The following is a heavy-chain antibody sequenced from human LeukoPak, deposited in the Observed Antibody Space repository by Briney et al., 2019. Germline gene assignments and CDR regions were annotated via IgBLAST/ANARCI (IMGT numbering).Heavy chain of an antibody. CDR3: ARREGSDCSSTSCYRNAFDI. CDR1: GYTLTELS. Sequence: ASVNVSCKVSGYTLTELSMHWVRQAPGKGLEWMGGFDPEDGETIYAQKFQGRVTMTEDTSTDTAYMELSSLRSEDTAVYYCARREGSDCSSTSCYRNAFDIWGQGTMVTVSS. V-gene: IGHV1-24*01. CDR2: FDPEDGET. J-gene: IGHJ3*02. D-gene: IGHD2-2*02.